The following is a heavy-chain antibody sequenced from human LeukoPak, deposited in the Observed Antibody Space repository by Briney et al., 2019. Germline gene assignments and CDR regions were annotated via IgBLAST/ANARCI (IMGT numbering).Heavy chain of an antibody. Sequence: SETLSLTCAVYGGSFSGYYWSWIRQPPGKGLEWIGEINHSGSTNYNPSPKSRVTISVDTSKNQFSLKLSSATAADTAVYYCARGPTVLRYFDWLPQHWGQGTLVTVSS. CDR3: ARGPTVLRYFDWLPQH. CDR1: GGSFSGYY. V-gene: IGHV4-34*01. CDR2: INHSGST. J-gene: IGHJ4*02. D-gene: IGHD3-9*01.